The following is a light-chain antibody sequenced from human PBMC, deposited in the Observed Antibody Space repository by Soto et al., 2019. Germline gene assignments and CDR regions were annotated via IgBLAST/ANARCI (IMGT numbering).Light chain of an antibody. CDR2: GAS. CDR3: QQYGSSPIT. V-gene: IGKV3-20*01. CDR1: QTVSSS. Sequence: EIVLTQSPATLSLSPGERATLSCRASQTVSSSLAWYQQKPGQAPRLLIYGASTRATGIPDRFSGNGSGTDFTLTISRLEPEDFAVYYCQQYGSSPITFGQGTRLENK. J-gene: IGKJ5*01.